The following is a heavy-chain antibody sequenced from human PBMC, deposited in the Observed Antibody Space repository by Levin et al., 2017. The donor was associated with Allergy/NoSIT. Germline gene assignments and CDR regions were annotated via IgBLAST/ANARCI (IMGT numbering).Heavy chain of an antibody. CDR3: ARGYCSGGGCYRRSRFDP. J-gene: IGHJ5*02. D-gene: IGHD2-15*01. CDR1: GGSISSGRYY. Sequence: SETLSLTCTVFGGSISSGRYYWSWIRQPAGKGLEWIGRIYTSGNTDYNPSLKSRVTISADTSKNQFSLKLSSVTAADTAMYYCARGYCSGGGCYRRSRFDPWGQGTLVTVSS. CDR2: IYTSGNT. V-gene: IGHV4-61*02.